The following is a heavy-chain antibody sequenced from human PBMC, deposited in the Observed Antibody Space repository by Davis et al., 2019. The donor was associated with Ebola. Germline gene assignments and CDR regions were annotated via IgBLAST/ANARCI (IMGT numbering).Heavy chain of an antibody. CDR2: IKQDGSEN. J-gene: IGHJ6*03. CDR3: ARRSRFLEWNYYYYYMDV. D-gene: IGHD3-3*01. V-gene: IGHV3-7*03. CDR1: GFTFSSYW. Sequence: GESLKISCAASGFTFSSYWMSWVRQAPGKGLEWVANIKQDGSENYYVDYVKGRFTISRANAKNSLYLQMNSLRAEDTAVYYCARRSRFLEWNYYYYYMDVWGKGTTVTVSS.